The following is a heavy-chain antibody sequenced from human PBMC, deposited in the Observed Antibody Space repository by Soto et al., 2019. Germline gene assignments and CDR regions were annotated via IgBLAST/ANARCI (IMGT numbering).Heavy chain of an antibody. V-gene: IGHV1-69*06. CDR2: IIPIFGTA. D-gene: IGHD6-6*01. Sequence: ASVKVSCKASGGTFSSYAISWVRQAPGQGLEWMGGIIPIFGTANYAQKFQGRVTITADKSTSTAYMELSSLRSEDTAVYYCARDRWRDYSSSSDVGFDPWGQGTLVTVSS. CDR1: GGTFSSYA. J-gene: IGHJ5*02. CDR3: ARDRWRDYSSSSDVGFDP.